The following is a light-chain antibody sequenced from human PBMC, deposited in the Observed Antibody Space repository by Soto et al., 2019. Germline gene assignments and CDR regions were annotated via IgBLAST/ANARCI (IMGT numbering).Light chain of an antibody. CDR2: GAS. CDR1: QSVSID. CDR3: QQYTKWPLT. Sequence: EIVMTVAPATLSVYPGERATLSCRASQSVSIDLAWYQQTPCQAPRLLIYGASTRATGIPVRFSGSASGTEFTLTTSSLQSEDFTVYYCQQYTKWPLTFGQGTKVDIK. V-gene: IGKV3-15*01. J-gene: IGKJ1*01.